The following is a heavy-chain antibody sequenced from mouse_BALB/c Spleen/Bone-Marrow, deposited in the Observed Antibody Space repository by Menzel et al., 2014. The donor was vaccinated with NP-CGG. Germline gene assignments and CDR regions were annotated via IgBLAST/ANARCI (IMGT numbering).Heavy chain of an antibody. CDR1: GYAFTNYL. J-gene: IGHJ2*01. D-gene: IGHD1-1*01. CDR3: ARSTTVKDYFDY. Sequence: QVQLQQSGAELVRPGTSVKVSCKASGYAFTNYLIEWVKQRPGQGLEWIGVINPGSGGSNNNEKFKGKATLTADKSSSTAYMQLSSPTSDDSAVYFCARSTTVKDYFDYWGQGTTLTVSS. CDR2: INPGSGGS. V-gene: IGHV1-54*01.